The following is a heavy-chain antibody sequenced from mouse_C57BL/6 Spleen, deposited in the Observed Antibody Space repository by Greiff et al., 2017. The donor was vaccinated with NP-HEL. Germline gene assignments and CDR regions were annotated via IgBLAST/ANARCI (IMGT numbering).Heavy chain of an antibody. CDR1: GFTFSSYA. CDR3: ARGLPGDY. Sequence: EVHLVESGGGLVKPGGSLKLSCAASGFTFSSYAMSWVRQTPEKRLEWVATISDGGSYTYYPDNVKGRFTISRDNAKNNLYLQMSHLKSEDTAMYYCARGLPGDYWGQGTSVTVSS. V-gene: IGHV5-4*01. J-gene: IGHJ4*01. CDR2: ISDGGSYT. D-gene: IGHD5-5*01.